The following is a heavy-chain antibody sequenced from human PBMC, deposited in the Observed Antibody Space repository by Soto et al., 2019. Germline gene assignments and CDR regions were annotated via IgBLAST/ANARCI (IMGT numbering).Heavy chain of an antibody. Sequence: QVQLQESGPGLVRPSGALSVTCAVSGDSMSRSHWWSWVRQSPGKGLERIGEISHSGITNYNPSLKSRVTISGDKSKKQLSLKLTSVTAADTAVYYCARVRYDRSGFDHWGQGTLVSVSS. D-gene: IGHD3-22*01. CDR1: GDSMSRSHW. J-gene: IGHJ4*02. CDR3: ARVRYDRSGFDH. CDR2: ISHSGIT. V-gene: IGHV4-4*02.